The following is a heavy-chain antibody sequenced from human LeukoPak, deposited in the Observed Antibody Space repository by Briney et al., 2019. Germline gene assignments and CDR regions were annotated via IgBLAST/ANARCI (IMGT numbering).Heavy chain of an antibody. CDR1: GFTFSSYA. CDR2: ISYDGSNK. J-gene: IGHJ6*02. CDR3: ARAHYYGSGSPYGMDV. D-gene: IGHD3-10*01. V-gene: IGHV3-30-3*01. Sequence: GGSLRLSCAASGFTFSSYAMHWVRQAPGKGLEWVAVISYDGSNKYYADSVKGRFTISRDNSKNTLYLQMNSLRAEDTAVYYCARAHYYGSGSPYGMDVWGQGTTVTVSS.